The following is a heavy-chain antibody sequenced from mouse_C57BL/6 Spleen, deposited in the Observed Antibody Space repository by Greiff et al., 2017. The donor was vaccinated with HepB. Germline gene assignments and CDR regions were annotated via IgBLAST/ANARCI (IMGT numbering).Heavy chain of an antibody. J-gene: IGHJ4*01. CDR2: ISSGGSYT. V-gene: IGHV5-6*01. CDR1: GFTFSSYG. D-gene: IGHD1-1*01. Sequence: EVRLVESGGDLVKPGGSLKLSCAASGFTFSSYGMSWVRQTPDKRLEWVATISSGGSYTYYPDSVKGRFTISRDNAKNTLYLQMSSLKSEDTAMYDWARPLYYYGGSYYAMDYWRQGTSVTVSS. CDR3: ARPLYYYGGSYYAMDY.